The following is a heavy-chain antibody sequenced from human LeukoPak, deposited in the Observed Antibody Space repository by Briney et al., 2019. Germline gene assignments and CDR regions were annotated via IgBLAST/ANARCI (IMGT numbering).Heavy chain of an antibody. J-gene: IGHJ5*02. CDR1: GGSISSYY. Sequence: SETLSLTCTVSGGSISSYYWSWIRQPPGKGLEWIGYIYYSGSTNYNPSLKSRVTIPVDTSKNQFSLKLSSVTAADTAVYYCAPFRRDSSGWYWFDPWGQGTLVTVSS. V-gene: IGHV4-59*08. CDR3: APFRRDSSGWYWFDP. CDR2: IYYSGST. D-gene: IGHD6-19*01.